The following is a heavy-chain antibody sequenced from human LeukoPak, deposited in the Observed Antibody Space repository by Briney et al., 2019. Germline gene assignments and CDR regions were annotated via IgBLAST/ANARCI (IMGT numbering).Heavy chain of an antibody. J-gene: IGHJ6*02. CDR1: GYTFTGYY. CDR2: INPNSGGT. CDR3: ARKDSRDYGDYSPALDYYYGMDV. V-gene: IGHV1-2*02. D-gene: IGHD4-17*01. Sequence: ASVKVSCKASGYTFTGYYMHWVRQAPGQGLEWMGWINPNSGGTNYAQKFQGRVTMTRDTSISTAYMELSSLRSEDTAVYYCARKDSRDYGDYSPALDYYYGMDVWGQGTTVTVSS.